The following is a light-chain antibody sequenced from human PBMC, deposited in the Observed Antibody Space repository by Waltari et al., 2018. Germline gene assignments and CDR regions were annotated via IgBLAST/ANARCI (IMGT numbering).Light chain of an antibody. CDR1: QSMGDY. CDR2: DAS. Sequence: EIVLTQSPATLSLSPGERATLSCRASQSMGDYLAWCQLRPGQAPRLLIYDASNRATGIPARFSGSGSGTDFTFTISSLEPEDFAVYFCQQRTNWPLTFGGGTKVEIK. V-gene: IGKV3-11*01. J-gene: IGKJ4*01. CDR3: QQRTNWPLT.